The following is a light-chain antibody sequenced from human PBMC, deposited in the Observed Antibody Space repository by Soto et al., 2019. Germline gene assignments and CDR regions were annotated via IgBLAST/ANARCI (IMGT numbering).Light chain of an antibody. CDR1: QGISNY. CDR2: AAS. V-gene: IGKV1-27*01. CDR3: QKYNSAPCT. J-gene: IGKJ1*01. Sequence: DIQMTQSPSSLSASVGDRVTITCRASQGISNYLAWYQQKPGKVPKLLIFAASTLQTGIPSRFSGSGSGTDFTLTISSLQPEDVATYYCQKYNSAPCTFGQGTKVDIK.